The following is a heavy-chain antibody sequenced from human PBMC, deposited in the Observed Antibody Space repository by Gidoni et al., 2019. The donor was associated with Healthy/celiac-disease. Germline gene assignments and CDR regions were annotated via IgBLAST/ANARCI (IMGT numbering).Heavy chain of an antibody. D-gene: IGHD4-17*01. CDR2: TYDRSKWYN. CDR1: GHSVSSNSPA. J-gene: IGHJ6*02. Sequence: QVQLPQSGPGLVKPSQTPSLTCSIPGHSVSSNSPAWHWIRQSPSRGLEWLGRTYDRSKWYNDYAVSVKSRITINPDTSKNQFSLQLNSVTPEDTAVYYCARDAHDYGDYYYYYGMDVWGQGTTVTVSS. V-gene: IGHV6-1*01. CDR3: ARDAHDYGDYYYYYGMDV.